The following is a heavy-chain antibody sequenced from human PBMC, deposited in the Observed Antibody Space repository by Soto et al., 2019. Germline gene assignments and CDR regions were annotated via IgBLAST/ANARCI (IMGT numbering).Heavy chain of an antibody. D-gene: IGHD3-9*01. CDR3: ARDHRGDFDWLSRYYYYMDV. CDR1: GGSISSYY. CDR2: IYYSGST. J-gene: IGHJ6*03. Sequence: SETLSLTCTVSGGSISSYYWSWIRQPPGKGLEWIGYIYYSGSTNYNPSLKSRVTISVDTSKNQFSLKLSSVTAADTAVYYCARDHRGDFDWLSRYYYYMDVWGKGTTVTAP. V-gene: IGHV4-59*01.